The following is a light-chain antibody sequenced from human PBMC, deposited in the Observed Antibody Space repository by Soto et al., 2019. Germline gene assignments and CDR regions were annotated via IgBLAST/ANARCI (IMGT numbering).Light chain of an antibody. J-gene: IGLJ2*01. Sequence: SYELTQPPSVSVSPGQTASITCSGDKLGDKYACWYQQKPGQSPVLVIYQDSKRPSGIPERFSGSNSGNTATLTISGTQAMDEADYYCQAWDSSTFVFGGGTKVTVL. V-gene: IGLV3-1*01. CDR3: QAWDSSTFV. CDR2: QDS. CDR1: KLGDKY.